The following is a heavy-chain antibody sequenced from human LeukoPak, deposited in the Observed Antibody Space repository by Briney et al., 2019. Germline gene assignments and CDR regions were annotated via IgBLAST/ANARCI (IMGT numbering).Heavy chain of an antibody. V-gene: IGHV3-21*04. J-gene: IGHJ4*02. CDR2: ISTSSSYI. CDR1: GFTFSSYS. CDR3: AISPESLIDY. D-gene: IGHD1-14*01. Sequence: GGSLRLSCAASGFTFSSYSMHWVRQAPGKGLEWVSSISTSSSYIYYADSVKGRFTISRDNAKKSLYLHMNSLRAEDTAVYYCAISPESLIDYWGQGTLVTVSS.